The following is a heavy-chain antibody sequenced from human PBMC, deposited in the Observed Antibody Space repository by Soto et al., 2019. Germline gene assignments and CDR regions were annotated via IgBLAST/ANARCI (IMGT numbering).Heavy chain of an antibody. CDR2: ISSNGGST. J-gene: IGHJ3*02. CDR1: GFTFSSYA. CDR3: ARELYSAFDI. D-gene: IGHD3-16*02. V-gene: IGHV3-64*01. Sequence: EVQLVESGGGLVQPGGSLRLSCAASGFTFSSYAMHWVRQAPGQGLEYVAAISSNGGSTYYANSVKGRFTISRDNSKNTLYLQMGSLRAEDMAVYYFARELYSAFDIWGQGTMVTVSS.